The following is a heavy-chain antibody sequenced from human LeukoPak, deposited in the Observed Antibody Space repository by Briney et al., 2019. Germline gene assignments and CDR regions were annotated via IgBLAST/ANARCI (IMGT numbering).Heavy chain of an antibody. CDR2: ISAYNGNR. D-gene: IGHD1-26*01. Sequence: ASVKVSCKASGYTFTSYGISWVRQAPGQGLEWMGWISAYNGNRNYAQKLQGRVTVTTDTSTSTAYMELRSLRSDDTAVYYCARDGRGSYYYYYGMDVWGQGTTVAVSS. J-gene: IGHJ6*02. CDR3: ARDGRGSYYYYYGMDV. V-gene: IGHV1-18*01. CDR1: GYTFTSYG.